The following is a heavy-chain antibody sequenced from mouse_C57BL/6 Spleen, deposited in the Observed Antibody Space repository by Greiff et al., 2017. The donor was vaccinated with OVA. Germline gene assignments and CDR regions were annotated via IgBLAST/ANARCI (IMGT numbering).Heavy chain of an antibody. CDR2: IYPGDGDT. J-gene: IGHJ3*01. CDR3: ASSYYDYDPFAY. Sequence: QVQLKESGAELVKPGASVKISCKASGYAFSSYWMNWVKQRPGKGLEWIGQIYPGDGDTNYNGTFKGKATLTADNSSSTAYMQLSSLTSEDSAVYFCASSYYDYDPFAYWGQGTLVTVSA. D-gene: IGHD2-4*01. V-gene: IGHV1-80*01. CDR1: GYAFSSYW.